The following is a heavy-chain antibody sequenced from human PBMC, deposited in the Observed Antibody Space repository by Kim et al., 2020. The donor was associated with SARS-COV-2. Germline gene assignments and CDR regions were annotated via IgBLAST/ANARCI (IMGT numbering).Heavy chain of an antibody. D-gene: IGHD2-2*01. CDR2: INPGGTWG. V-gene: IGHV3-7*01. CDR1: GFAFSDNW. Sequence: GGSLRLSCAASGFAFSDNWMTWVRQTPGRGLQWVANINPGGTWGHYAASVQGRFTISRDNAGNYVYLDMRGLRTDDMAFYYCAMFTDHAVGPWGQGTLVTVSS. CDR3: AMFTDHAVGP. J-gene: IGHJ5*02.